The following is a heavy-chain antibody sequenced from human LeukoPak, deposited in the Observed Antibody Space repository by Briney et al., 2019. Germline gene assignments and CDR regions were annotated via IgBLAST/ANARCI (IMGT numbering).Heavy chain of an antibody. D-gene: IGHD3-10*01. J-gene: IGHJ4*02. CDR1: GFTFTSYW. V-gene: IGHV3-7*01. CDR3: VKPYYYSSGSLS. CDR2: INQDETEK. Sequence: GGPLRLSCGASGFTFTSYWMSWVRQAPGKGLEWVATINQDETEKYYVDSVTGRFTISRDNAKDSLYLQMSSLRADDTAVYYCVKPYYYSSGSLSWGQGTLVTVSS.